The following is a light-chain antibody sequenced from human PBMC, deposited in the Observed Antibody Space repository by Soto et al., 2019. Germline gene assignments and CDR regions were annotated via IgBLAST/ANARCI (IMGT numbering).Light chain of an antibody. CDR1: SSDVGGYNY. V-gene: IGLV2-14*01. CDR3: GSYTSSSTILYV. CDR2: DVS. Sequence: QSALTQPASVSGSPGQSITISCTGTSSDVGGYNYVSWYQQHPGKAPKLMIYDVSNRPSGVYNLFSGSKSGNTASLTISGLQDEDEADYYCGSYTSSSTILYVFGTGTKVTVL. J-gene: IGLJ1*01.